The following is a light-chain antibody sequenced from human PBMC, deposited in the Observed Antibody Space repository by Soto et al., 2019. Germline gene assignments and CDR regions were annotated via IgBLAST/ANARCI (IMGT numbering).Light chain of an antibody. CDR1: SSNIGGNS. V-gene: IGLV1-51*01. Sequence: QSVMTQPPSVSAAPGQRVTISCSGSSSNIGGNSVSWYQQLPGTAPKLLIYDDDKRPSGIPDRFSGSKSGTSATLGITGFQTGDEANYYCGSWNSSRGAYVFGTGTKHTLL. CDR3: GSWNSSRGAYV. J-gene: IGLJ1*01. CDR2: DDD.